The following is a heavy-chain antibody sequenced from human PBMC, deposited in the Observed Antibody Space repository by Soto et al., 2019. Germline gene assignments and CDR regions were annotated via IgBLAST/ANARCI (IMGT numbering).Heavy chain of an antibody. CDR3: AHRRDMGSNWNYGDFDF. Sequence: QITLKESGPTLVKPTQTLTLTCTFSGFSLTARPVGVGWIRQPPGKALECLALIYWDDDKRYSPSLKSRLTITKDTSKNQVVLTMTNMDPLDTATYYCAHRRDMGSNWNYGDFDFWGQGTVVTVSS. J-gene: IGHJ4*02. CDR2: IYWDDDK. D-gene: IGHD1-7*01. V-gene: IGHV2-5*02. CDR1: GFSLTARPVG.